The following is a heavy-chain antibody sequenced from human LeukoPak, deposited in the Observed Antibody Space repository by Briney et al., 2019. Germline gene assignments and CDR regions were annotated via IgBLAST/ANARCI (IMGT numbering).Heavy chain of an antibody. CDR1: GYTFNSYY. CDR2: INPSGGST. CDR3: ARASITGTTPRFDY. Sequence: ASVKVSCKASGYTFNSYYMHWVRQAPGQGLEWMGIINPSGGSTSYAQKFQGRVTMTRDMSTSTVYMELSSLTSEDTAVYYCARASITGTTPRFDYWGQGTLVTVSS. J-gene: IGHJ4*02. V-gene: IGHV1-46*02. D-gene: IGHD1-7*01.